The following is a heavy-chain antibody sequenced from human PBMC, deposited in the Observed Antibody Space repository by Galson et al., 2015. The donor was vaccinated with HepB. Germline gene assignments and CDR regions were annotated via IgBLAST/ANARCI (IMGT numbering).Heavy chain of an antibody. D-gene: IGHD5-18*01. CDR1: GFTFSDYY. CDR2: ISSSSSYT. Sequence: SLRLSCAASGFTFSDYYMSWIRQAPGKGLEWVSYISSSSSYTNYADSVKGRFTISRDNAKNSLYLQMNSLRAEDTAVYYCAKEGDLYSYGYRAHWGQGTLVTVSS. J-gene: IGHJ4*02. V-gene: IGHV3-11*06. CDR3: AKEGDLYSYGYRAH.